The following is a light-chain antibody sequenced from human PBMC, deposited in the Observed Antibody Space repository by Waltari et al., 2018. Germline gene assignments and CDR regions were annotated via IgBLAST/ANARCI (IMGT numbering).Light chain of an antibody. CDR3: QKYNSAPFT. V-gene: IGKV1-27*01. J-gene: IGKJ3*01. CDR2: SAS. CDR1: QDISES. Sequence: DIQMTQSPSSLSASVGDRVTLTCRASQDISESLAWFQQRPGKVPRHLIYSASTLHPGVPSRFRGSGSGTEFTLTISSLQPEDVATYFCQKYNSAPFTFGPGTKMDIK.